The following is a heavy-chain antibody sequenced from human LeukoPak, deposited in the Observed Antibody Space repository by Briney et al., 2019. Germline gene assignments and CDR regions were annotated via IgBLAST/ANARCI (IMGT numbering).Heavy chain of an antibody. Sequence: KPSETLSLTCIVSGGSISRYYWSWIRQPPGKGLEWIGNIYSSGTTNYNPSLKSRVTISMDTSKNQFSLKLSSVTAADTAVYYCARGVGGDRAFDIWGQGTMVTVSS. CDR3: ARGVGGDRAFDI. V-gene: IGHV4-59*13. D-gene: IGHD2-21*01. CDR2: IYSSGTT. CDR1: GGSISRYY. J-gene: IGHJ3*02.